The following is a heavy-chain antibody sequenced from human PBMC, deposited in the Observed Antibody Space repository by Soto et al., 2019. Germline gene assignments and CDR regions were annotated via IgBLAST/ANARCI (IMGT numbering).Heavy chain of an antibody. V-gene: IGHV1-8*01. Sequence: ASVKVSCKASGYTFTSYDINWVRQATGQGLEWMGWMNPNSGNTGYAQKFQGRVTMTGNTSISTAYMELSSLRSEDTAVYYCARGLGYCSGGSCYRYFDYWGQGTLVTVSS. CDR3: ARGLGYCSGGSCYRYFDY. J-gene: IGHJ4*02. CDR2: MNPNSGNT. D-gene: IGHD2-15*01. CDR1: GYTFTSYD.